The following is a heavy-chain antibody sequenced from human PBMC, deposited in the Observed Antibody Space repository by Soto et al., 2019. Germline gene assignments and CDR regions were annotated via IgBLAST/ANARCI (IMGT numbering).Heavy chain of an antibody. Sequence: PGGSLRLSCAASGFTVSSNYMSWVRQAPGKGLEWVSVIYSGGSTYYADSVKGRFTISRHNSKNTLYLQMNSLRAEDTAVYYCARERVGGDYYYYCMDVWGKGTTVTVSS. D-gene: IGHD1-26*01. CDR1: GFTVSSNY. J-gene: IGHJ6*03. CDR2: IYSGGST. CDR3: ARERVGGDYYYYCMDV. V-gene: IGHV3-53*04.